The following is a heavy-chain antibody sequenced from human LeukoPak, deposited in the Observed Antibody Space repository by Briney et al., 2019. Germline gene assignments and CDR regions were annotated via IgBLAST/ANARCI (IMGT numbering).Heavy chain of an antibody. V-gene: IGHV3-23*01. CDR2: ISDSGDST. Sequence: GGSLRLSCAASGFTFSSHAMSWVRQAPGKGLEWVSAISDSGDSTYYADFVKGRFTISRDDSKDTQYLQMNSLRAEDTAVYYCAKDSPVCSFWGQGTLVTVSS. CDR1: GFTFSSHA. D-gene: IGHD3-10*02. CDR3: AKDSPVCSF. J-gene: IGHJ4*02.